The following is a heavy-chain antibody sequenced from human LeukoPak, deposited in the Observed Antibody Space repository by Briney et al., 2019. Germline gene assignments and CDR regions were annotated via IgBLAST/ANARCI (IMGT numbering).Heavy chain of an antibody. CDR3: TRQSIEDSAGLENTTGMRVFDY. V-gene: IGHV5-51*01. D-gene: IGHD1-1*01. Sequence: GEALKISCKASGYSFTSYWITWVRQMPGKGLEWMGTIYPGDSDIRYSPSFQGHVTISADKSISTAYLQWSSLKASDTAKYYCTRQSIEDSAGLENTTGMRVFDYWGQGTLVTVSS. J-gene: IGHJ4*02. CDR2: IYPGDSDI. CDR1: GYSFTSYW.